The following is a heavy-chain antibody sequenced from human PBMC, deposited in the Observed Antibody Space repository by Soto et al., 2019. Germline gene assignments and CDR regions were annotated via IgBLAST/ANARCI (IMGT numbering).Heavy chain of an antibody. J-gene: IGHJ6*03. CDR2: IYYSGST. V-gene: IGHV4-59*01. D-gene: IGHD3-10*01. CDR3: ARGNTMVRGVIHTPDHNYYMDV. CDR1: GGSISSYY. Sequence: SETLSLTCTVSGGSISSYYWSWIRQPPGKGLEWIGYIYYSGSTNYNPSLKSRVTISVDTSKNQFSLKVSSVTAADTAVYYCARGNTMVRGVIHTPDHNYYMDVWGKGTTVT.